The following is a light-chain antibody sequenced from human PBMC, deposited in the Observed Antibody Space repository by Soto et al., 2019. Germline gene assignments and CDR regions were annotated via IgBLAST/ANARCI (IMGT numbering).Light chain of an antibody. CDR1: SSDVGGYNY. Sequence: QSALAQPASVSGSPGQSITISCTGTSSDVGGYNYVSWYQHHPGKAPKLMIYDVSNGPSGVSNRFSGSKSGNTASLTISGLQPEDEADYYCCSSITSNTREIVFGAGAKVTGL. J-gene: IGLJ1*01. CDR2: DVS. V-gene: IGLV2-14*03. CDR3: CSSITSNTREIV.